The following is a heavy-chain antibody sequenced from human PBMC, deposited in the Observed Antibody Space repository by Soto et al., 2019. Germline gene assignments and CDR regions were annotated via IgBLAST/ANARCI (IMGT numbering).Heavy chain of an antibody. CDR1: GYTFTSYG. V-gene: IGHV1-18*01. CDR2: ISAYNGNT. CDR3: ARVTTFWSGYYPPYY. J-gene: IGHJ4*02. D-gene: IGHD3-3*01. Sequence: ASVKVSCKASGYTFTSYGIIWVRQAPGQGLEWMGWISAYNGNTNYAQKLQGRVTMTTDTSTSTAYMELRSLRSDDTAVYYCARVTTFWSGYYPPYYWGQGTLVTVSS.